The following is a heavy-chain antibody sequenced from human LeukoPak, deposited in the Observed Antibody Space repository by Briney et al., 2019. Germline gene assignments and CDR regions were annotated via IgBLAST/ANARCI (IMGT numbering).Heavy chain of an antibody. CDR3: ARPKPRYCTNGVCPFDY. D-gene: IGHD2-8*01. J-gene: IGHJ4*02. Sequence: SETLSLTCTVSGGSISSSSYYWGWIRQPPGKGLEWIGNIYYSESTYYNPSLKSRVTISVDTSKNQFSLNLSSVTAADTAVYYRARPKPRYCTNGVCPFDYWGQGTLVTVSS. CDR1: GGSISSSSYY. CDR2: IYYSEST. V-gene: IGHV4-39*01.